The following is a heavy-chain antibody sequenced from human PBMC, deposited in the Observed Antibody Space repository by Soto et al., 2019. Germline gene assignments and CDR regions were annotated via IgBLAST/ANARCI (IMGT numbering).Heavy chain of an antibody. CDR1: GGSISSYY. V-gene: IGHV4-59*12. CDR2: IYYSGST. D-gene: IGHD2-8*01. Sequence: SETLSLTCTVSGGSISSYYWSWIRQPPGKGLEWIGYIYYSGSTNYNPSLKSRVTISVDTSKNQFSLKLSSVTAADTAVYYCARDGDCTNGVCDDYWGQGTLVIVSS. J-gene: IGHJ4*02. CDR3: ARDGDCTNGVCDDY.